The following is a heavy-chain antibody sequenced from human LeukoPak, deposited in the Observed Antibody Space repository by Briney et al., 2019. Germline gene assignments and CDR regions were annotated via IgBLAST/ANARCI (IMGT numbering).Heavy chain of an antibody. V-gene: IGHV3-48*03. D-gene: IGHD3-16*02. CDR2: ISSSGSTI. CDR3: AGELGFPFGPRGDSSPQPSL. CDR1: GFTFSSYE. Sequence: GGSLRLSCAASGFTFSSYEMNWVRQAPGKGLEWVSYISSSGSTIYYSDSVEGRFTVSRDNAKNSLYLQMNSLRAEDTAVYYCAGELGFPFGPRGDSSPQPSLGGQGTLATVSS. J-gene: IGHJ4*02.